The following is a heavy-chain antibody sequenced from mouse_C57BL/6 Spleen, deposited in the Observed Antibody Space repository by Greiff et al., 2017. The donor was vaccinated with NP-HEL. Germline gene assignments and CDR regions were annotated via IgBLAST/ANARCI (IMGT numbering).Heavy chain of an antibody. Sequence: VQLQQSGPELVKPGASVKISCKASGYSFTDYNMNWVKQSNGKSLEWIGVINPNYGTTSYNQKFKGKATLTVDQSSSTAYMQLNSLTSEDSAVYYCARGYPPITTVVAGNFDYWGQGTTLTVSS. CDR3: ARGYPPITTVVAGNFDY. CDR1: GYSFTDYN. D-gene: IGHD1-1*01. CDR2: INPNYGTT. J-gene: IGHJ2*01. V-gene: IGHV1-39*01.